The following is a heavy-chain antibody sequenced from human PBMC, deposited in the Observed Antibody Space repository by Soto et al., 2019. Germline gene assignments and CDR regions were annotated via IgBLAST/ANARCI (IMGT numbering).Heavy chain of an antibody. CDR3: ARDRPRYCSSTSCRNYYYYGMDV. J-gene: IGHJ6*02. CDR1: GFTFSSYS. D-gene: IGHD2-2*01. Sequence: VGSLRLSCAASGFTFSSYSMNWVRQAPGKGLEWVSSISSSSSYIYYADSVKGRFTISRDNAKNSLYLQMNSLRAEDTAVYYCARDRPRYCSSTSCRNYYYYGMDVCGQGTSVTVSS. V-gene: IGHV3-21*01. CDR2: ISSSSSYI.